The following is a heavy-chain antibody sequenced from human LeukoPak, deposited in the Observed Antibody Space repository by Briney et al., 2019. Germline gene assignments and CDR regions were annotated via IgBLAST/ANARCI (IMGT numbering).Heavy chain of an antibody. CDR3: ARGGLVPIFGVVIERGLDY. CDR2: ISYDGSNT. D-gene: IGHD3-3*01. CDR1: GFTFSSYG. J-gene: IGHJ4*02. Sequence: GGSLRLSCAASGFTFSSYGMHWVRQAPGKGLEWVAVISYDGSNTYYADSVKGRFTISRDNSKNTLYLQMNSLRAEDTAVYYCARGGLVPIFGVVIERGLDYWGQGTLVTVSS. V-gene: IGHV3-30*03.